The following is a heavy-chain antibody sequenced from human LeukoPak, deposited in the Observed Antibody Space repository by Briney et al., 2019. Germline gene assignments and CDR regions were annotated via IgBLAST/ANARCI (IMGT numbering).Heavy chain of an antibody. D-gene: IGHD2-15*01. CDR3: ATLGYPLDY. V-gene: IGHV4-34*01. J-gene: IGHJ4*02. CDR1: GGSFSGYY. CDR2: INHSGST. Sequence: KPSETLSLTCAVYGGSFSGYYWSWIRQPPGKGLEWIGEINHSGSTNYNPSLKSRVTISVDTSKNQLSLTLSSVTAADTAVYYCATLGYPLDYWGQGTLVTVST.